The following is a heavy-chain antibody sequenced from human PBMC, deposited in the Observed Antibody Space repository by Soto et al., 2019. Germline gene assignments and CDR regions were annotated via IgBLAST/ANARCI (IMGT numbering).Heavy chain of an antibody. CDR3: ARVDPRRSGYVSYYYYGMDV. J-gene: IGHJ6*02. Sequence: QLQLQESGSGLVKPSQTLSLTCAVSGGSISSGGYSWSWIRQPPGKGLEWIGDIYHSGSTYYNPSLKGPVTISVDRPQNQFSLKLSSVTAADTAVYYCARVDPRRSGYVSYYYYGMDVWGQGTTVTVSS. CDR1: GGSISSGGYS. D-gene: IGHD3-3*01. V-gene: IGHV4-30-2*01. CDR2: IYHSGST.